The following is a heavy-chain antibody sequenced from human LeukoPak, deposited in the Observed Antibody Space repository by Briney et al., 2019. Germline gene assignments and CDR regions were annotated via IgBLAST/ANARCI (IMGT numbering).Heavy chain of an antibody. V-gene: IGHV3-15*01. CDR2: LKSKTDGGTT. CDR3: TTDPGLL. J-gene: IGHJ4*02. D-gene: IGHD3-10*01. Sequence: PGGSLRLSCAASGFTFSNAWMSWVRPAPGKGLEWVGRLKSKTDGGTTDYAAPVKGRFTISRDDSKNTLYLQMNSLKTEDTAVYYCTTDPGLLGGQGTLVTVSS. CDR1: GFTFSNAW.